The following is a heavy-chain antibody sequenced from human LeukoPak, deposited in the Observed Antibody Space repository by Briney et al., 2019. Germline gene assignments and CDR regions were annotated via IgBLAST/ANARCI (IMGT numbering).Heavy chain of an antibody. CDR3: STQPTSGF. D-gene: IGHD2-15*01. J-gene: IGHJ4*02. CDR1: FSSFSKAW. Sequence: GGSLRLSCAGSFSSFSKAWINWVRQAPGKGLEWVGRMKSTTDGGSTDYAAPVKGRFIISRDDSEKMAYLEMNRLKIEDTAVYYCSTQPTSGFWGQGTLVTVSS. CDR2: MKSTTDGGST. V-gene: IGHV3-15*07.